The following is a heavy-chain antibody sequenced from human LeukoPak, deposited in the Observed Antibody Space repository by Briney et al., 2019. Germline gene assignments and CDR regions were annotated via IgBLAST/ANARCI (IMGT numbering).Heavy chain of an antibody. CDR2: TYYRSKWSS. D-gene: IGHD1-1*01. J-gene: IGHJ5*02. CDR1: GDSVSSSAS. CDR3: ARDADSSNEWGPFDP. V-gene: IGHV6-1*01. Sequence: SQTLSLTCAISGDSVSSSASWNWIRQSPSRGLEWLRRTYYRSKWSSDYATSVKSRITINADTPKNQFSLQLSSVIPEDTAVYYCARDADSSNEWGPFDPWGQGTLVTVSS.